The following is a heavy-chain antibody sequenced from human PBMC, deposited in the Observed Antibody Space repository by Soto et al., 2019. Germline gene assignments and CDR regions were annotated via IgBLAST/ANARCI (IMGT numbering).Heavy chain of an antibody. V-gene: IGHV3-48*03. J-gene: IGHJ6*02. Sequence: PGGSLRLSCAASGFTFSSYEMNWVRQAPGKGLEWVSYISSSGSTIYYADSVKGRFTISRDNAKNSLYLQMNSLRAEDTAVYYCARSSGTTDCYYGMDVWGQGTTVTVSS. CDR2: ISSSGSTI. CDR1: GFTFSSYE. CDR3: ARSSGTTDCYYGMDV. D-gene: IGHD1-7*01.